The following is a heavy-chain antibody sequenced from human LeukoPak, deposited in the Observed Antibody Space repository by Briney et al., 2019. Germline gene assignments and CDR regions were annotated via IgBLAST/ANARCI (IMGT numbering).Heavy chain of an antibody. J-gene: IGHJ4*02. D-gene: IGHD3-22*01. CDR3: AKDQYDSMGYFILPCDY. CDR2: ISGSGGST. Sequence: PGGSLRLSYAASGFTFSSYAMSWVRQAPGKGLEWVSAISGSGGSTYYADSVKGRFTISRDNSKNTLYLQMNSLGAEDTAVYYRAKDQYDSMGYFILPCDYWGQGTLVTVSS. CDR1: GFTFSSYA. V-gene: IGHV3-23*01.